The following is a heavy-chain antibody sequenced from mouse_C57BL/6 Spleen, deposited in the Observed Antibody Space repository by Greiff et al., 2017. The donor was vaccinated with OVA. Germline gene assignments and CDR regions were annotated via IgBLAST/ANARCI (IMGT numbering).Heavy chain of an antibody. J-gene: IGHJ4*01. Sequence: QVQLQQPGAELVRPGSSVKLSCKASGYTFTSYWMHWVKQRPIQGLEWIGNIDPSDSETHYNQKFKDKATLTVDKSSSTAYMQLSSLTSEDSAVYYWARGTTVVAQDYAMDYGGQGTSVTVSS. V-gene: IGHV1-52*01. CDR3: ARGTTVVAQDYAMDY. D-gene: IGHD1-1*01. CDR2: IDPSDSET. CDR1: GYTFTSYW.